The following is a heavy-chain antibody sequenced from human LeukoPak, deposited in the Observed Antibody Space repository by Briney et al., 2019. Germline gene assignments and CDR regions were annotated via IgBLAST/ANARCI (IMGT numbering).Heavy chain of an antibody. V-gene: IGHV3-23*01. J-gene: IGHJ4*02. CDR1: GFAFLNYG. D-gene: IGHD1-26*01. CDR2: ISGSGVTT. CDR3: AKDRVGATLYFDY. Sequence: GGSLRLSCAASGFAFLNYGMSWVRQALGKGLECVSAISGSGVTTYYAGSVKGRFTISRDNSKNTLYLQMNSLRAEDTAVYYCAKDRVGATLYFDYWGQGTLVTVSS.